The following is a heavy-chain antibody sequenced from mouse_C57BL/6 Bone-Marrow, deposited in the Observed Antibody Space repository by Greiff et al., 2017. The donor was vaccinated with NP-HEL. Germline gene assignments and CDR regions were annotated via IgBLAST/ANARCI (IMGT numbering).Heavy chain of an antibody. CDR3: ARPPLYYGNSLDY. J-gene: IGHJ2*01. Sequence: DVKLVESGGGLVKPGGSLKLSCAASGFTFSDYGMHWVRQAPEKGLEWVAYISSGSSTIYYADTVKGRFTISRGNAKNTLFLQMTSLRSEDTAMYYCARPPLYYGNSLDYWGQGTTLTVSS. CDR2: ISSGSSTI. D-gene: IGHD2-1*01. V-gene: IGHV5-17*01. CDR1: GFTFSDYG.